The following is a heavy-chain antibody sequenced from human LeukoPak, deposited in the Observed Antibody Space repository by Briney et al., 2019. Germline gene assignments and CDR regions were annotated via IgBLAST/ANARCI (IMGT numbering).Heavy chain of an antibody. CDR1: GGSISSSSYY. J-gene: IGHJ4*02. V-gene: IGHV4-39*01. Sequence: PSETLSLTCTVSGGSISSSSYYWGWIRQPPGKGLEWIGSIYYSGSTYYNPSLKSRVTISVDTSKNQFFLKLSSVTAADTAVYYCARGITMVRGVTRVYYFDYWGQGTLVTVSS. CDR3: ARGITMVRGVTRVYYFDY. CDR2: IYYSGST. D-gene: IGHD3-10*01.